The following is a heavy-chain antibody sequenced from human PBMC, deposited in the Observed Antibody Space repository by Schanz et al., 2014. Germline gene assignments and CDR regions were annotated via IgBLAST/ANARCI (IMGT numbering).Heavy chain of an antibody. V-gene: IGHV1-69*02. CDR1: GGTFSTYT. D-gene: IGHD6-13*01. CDR3: ASSGAAYSSSWDFDY. CDR2: IIPILGIA. Sequence: QVQLVQSGAEVKKPGSSVKVSCKASGGTFSTYTISWVRPAPGQGLEWMGRIIPILGIANYAQKFQGRVTITADKSTFTAYMDVSSLRSEDTAVYYCASSGAAYSSSWDFDYWGQGTLVTVSS. J-gene: IGHJ4*02.